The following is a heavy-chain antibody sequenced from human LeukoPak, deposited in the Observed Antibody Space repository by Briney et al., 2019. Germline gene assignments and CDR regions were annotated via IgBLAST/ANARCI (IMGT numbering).Heavy chain of an antibody. CDR3: AKDGGLWVSAHWGDS. D-gene: IGHD7-27*01. J-gene: IGHJ4*02. CDR2: ITTSDGNT. CDR1: GFTFSNYW. Sequence: PGGSLRLSCAASGFTFSNYWLGWVRQAPGKRLEWVSTITTSDGNTYYADSVKGRFTVSRDNSKNTLFLQMNSLRAEDTAVYYCAKDGGLWVSAHWGDSWGRGTLVTVSS. V-gene: IGHV3-23*01.